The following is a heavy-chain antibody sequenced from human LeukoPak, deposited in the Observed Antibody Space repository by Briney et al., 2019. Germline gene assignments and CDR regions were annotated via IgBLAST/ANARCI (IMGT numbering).Heavy chain of an antibody. CDR2: IYYSGST. D-gene: IGHD3-22*01. J-gene: IGHJ3*02. CDR3: ARESKQTPNYYDSRGAFDI. Sequence: SETLSLTCTVSGGSISSYYWSWIRQPPGKGLEWIGYIYYSGSTNYNPSLKSRVTISVDTSKNQFSLKLSSVTAADTAVYYCARESKQTPNYYDSRGAFDIWGQGTMVTVSS. V-gene: IGHV4-59*01. CDR1: GGSISSYY.